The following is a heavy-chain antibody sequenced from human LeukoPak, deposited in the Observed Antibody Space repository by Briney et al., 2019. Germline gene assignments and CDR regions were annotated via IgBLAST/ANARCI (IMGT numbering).Heavy chain of an antibody. CDR1: GGSISSYY. Sequence: SETLSLTCSVSGGSISSYYWSWIRQPPGKGLEWIGYTYYRGSTNYNLSLKRRVTISVDTSKNQFSLKLSSVTAADTAVYYCARDSGPLAFDIWGQGTMVTVSS. J-gene: IGHJ3*02. CDR2: TYYRGST. CDR3: ARDSGPLAFDI. V-gene: IGHV4-59*01. D-gene: IGHD6-19*01.